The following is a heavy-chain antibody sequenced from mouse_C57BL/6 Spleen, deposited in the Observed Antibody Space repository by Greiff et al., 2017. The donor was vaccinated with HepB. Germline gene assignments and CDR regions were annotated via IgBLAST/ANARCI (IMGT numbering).Heavy chain of an antibody. CDR2: IYPGSGST. CDR3: ARCPQLEYYFDY. J-gene: IGHJ2*01. CDR1: GYTFTSYW. Sequence: QVQLKQPGAELVKPGASVKMSCKASGYTFTSYWITWVKQRPGQGLEWIGDIYPGSGSTNYNEKFKSKATLTVDTSSSTAYMQLSSLTSEDSAVYYCARCPQLEYYFDYWGQGTTLTVSS. D-gene: IGHD4-1*02. V-gene: IGHV1-55*01.